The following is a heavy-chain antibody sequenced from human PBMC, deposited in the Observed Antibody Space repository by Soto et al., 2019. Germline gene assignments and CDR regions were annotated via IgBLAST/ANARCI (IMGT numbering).Heavy chain of an antibody. J-gene: IGHJ5*02. CDR2: IYYSGST. CDR1: GGSISSSSYY. Sequence: QLQLQESGPGLVKPSETLSLTCTVSGGSISSSSYYWGWIRQPPGKGLEWIGSIYYSGSTYYNPYPRDRATIADDTPKNQLPLTLRSVTAAATAVYYCAPITMVRGVIITGRNWFDPWGQGTLVTVSS. D-gene: IGHD3-10*01. V-gene: IGHV4-39*01. CDR3: APITMVRGVIITGRNWFDP.